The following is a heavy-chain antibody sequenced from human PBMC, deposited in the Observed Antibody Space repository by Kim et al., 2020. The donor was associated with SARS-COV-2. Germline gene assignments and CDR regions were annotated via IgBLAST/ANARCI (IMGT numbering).Heavy chain of an antibody. J-gene: IGHJ3*01. Sequence: GGSLRLSCAASGFIFKNYGMHWVRQAPGKGLEWVSVIWYDGSKEYYADSAKGRFTISRDNSENTLNLQMNSLRAEDTAVYYCARGPPYYDILTGYYLGDAFDLWGQGTMVTVSS. D-gene: IGHD3-9*01. CDR1: GFIFKNYG. CDR2: IWYDGSKE. V-gene: IGHV3-33*01. CDR3: ARGPPYYDILTGYYLGDAFDL.